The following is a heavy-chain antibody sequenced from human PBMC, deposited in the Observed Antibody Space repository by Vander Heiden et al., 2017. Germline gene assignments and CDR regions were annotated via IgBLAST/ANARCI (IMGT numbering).Heavy chain of an antibody. D-gene: IGHD1-26*01. CDR3: AREMAPISEWELLRVFDY. CDR1: GYTFTRYY. CDR2: INPSGGST. J-gene: IGHJ4*02. V-gene: IGHV1-46*01. Sequence: QVQLVQSGAEVKKPGASVKVSCQASGYTFTRYYMHWVRQAPGQGLEWMGIINPSGGSTSYAQKFQGRVTMTRDTSTSTVYMELSSLRSEDTAVYYCAREMAPISEWELLRVFDYWGQGTLVTVSS.